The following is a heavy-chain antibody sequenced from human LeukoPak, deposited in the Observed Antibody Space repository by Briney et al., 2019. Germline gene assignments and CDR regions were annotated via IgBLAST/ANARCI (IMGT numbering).Heavy chain of an antibody. J-gene: IGHJ2*01. CDR2: IYYSGST. V-gene: IGHV4-39*01. CDR1: GGSIRTSSYS. CDR3: VADYNTIWFFDL. Sequence: PSETLSLTCAISGGSIRTSSYSWGWIRQPPGRGLEWIGTIYYSGSTYYNPSLKSRVTISVDTSKNQFSLKLTSVTAADTAVYYCVADYNTIWFFDLWGRGTLVTVSS. D-gene: IGHD4-11*01.